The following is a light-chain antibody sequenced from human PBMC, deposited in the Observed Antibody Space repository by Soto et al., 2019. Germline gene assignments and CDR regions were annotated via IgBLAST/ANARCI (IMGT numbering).Light chain of an antibody. CDR1: QSVSSN. CDR3: QQYNNGPPLT. J-gene: IGKJ3*01. Sequence: EIVMTQSPATLSVSPGERATLSCRASQSVSSNLAWYQQKPGQAPRLLIYGESTRSTGIPARFSGSGSGTEFTLTISSLQSEDFVVYYCQQYNNGPPLTFGPGKKGAIK. CDR2: GES. V-gene: IGKV3-15*01.